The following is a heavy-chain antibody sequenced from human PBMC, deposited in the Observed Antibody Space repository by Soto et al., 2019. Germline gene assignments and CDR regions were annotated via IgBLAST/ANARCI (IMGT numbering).Heavy chain of an antibody. CDR1: GYSFTDYH. V-gene: IGHV1-2*02. CDR3: ASPDPGALYVT. CDR2: INPNNGAT. J-gene: IGHJ5*02. D-gene: IGHD2-8*01. Sequence: ASVKVSCKASGYSFTDYHIHWVRQAPGQGLEWMGWINPNNGATHYGLSFQGRVTMTRDTSISTAYMELSSLRSDDTAVYYCASPDPGALYVTSGQGTLVTVSS.